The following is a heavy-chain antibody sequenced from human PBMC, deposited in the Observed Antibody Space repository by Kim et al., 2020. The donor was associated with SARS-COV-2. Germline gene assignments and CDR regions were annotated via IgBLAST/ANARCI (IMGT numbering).Heavy chain of an antibody. V-gene: IGHV3-30*01. Sequence: DSVKGRFTISRDNSKNTLYLQMNSLRAEDTAVYYCARCARIQLWLSWMDVWGQGTTVTVSS. J-gene: IGHJ6*02. D-gene: IGHD5-18*01. CDR3: ARCARIQLWLSWMDV.